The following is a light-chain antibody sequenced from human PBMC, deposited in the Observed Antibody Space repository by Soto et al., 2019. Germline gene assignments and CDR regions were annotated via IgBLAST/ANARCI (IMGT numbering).Light chain of an antibody. CDR3: QQRSNWPPIT. CDR1: RGVNTR. V-gene: IGKV3-11*01. J-gene: IGKJ5*01. CDR2: LTS. Sequence: EIVLTQSPATLSSFPGDRVTLSCRASRGVNTRLAWYQHRPGQAPRLLIYLTSNRAAGIPARFSGSGSGTDFTLTISDVQPEDFAIYYCQQRSNWPPITFGQGTRLEIK.